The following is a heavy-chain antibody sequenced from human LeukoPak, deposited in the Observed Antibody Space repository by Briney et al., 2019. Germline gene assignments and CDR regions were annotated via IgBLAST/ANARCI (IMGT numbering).Heavy chain of an antibody. CDR1: GFTFSSYW. Sequence: GGSLRLSCAASGFTFSSYWMSWVRQAPGKGLGWVANIKQDGSEKYYVDSVKGRFTISRDNAKNSLYLQMNSLRAEDTAVYYCARESGYVGYYYYMDVWGKGTTVTVSS. D-gene: IGHD5-12*01. CDR3: ARESGYVGYYYYMDV. V-gene: IGHV3-7*01. CDR2: IKQDGSEK. J-gene: IGHJ6*03.